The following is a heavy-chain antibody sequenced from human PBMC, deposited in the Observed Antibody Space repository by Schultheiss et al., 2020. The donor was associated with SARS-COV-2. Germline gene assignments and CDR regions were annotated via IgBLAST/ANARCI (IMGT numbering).Heavy chain of an antibody. Sequence: SETLSLTCTVSGASISSFYWSWIRQTPGKGLEWIGYIYYSVNTWYNPSLKSRVTISGDTSKNQFSLKLNSVTAADTAVYYCARRRQDTNAHSYFDSWGQGTLVTVSS. CDR1: GASISSFY. CDR3: ARRRQDTNAHSYFDS. J-gene: IGHJ4*02. V-gene: IGHV4-59*08. CDR2: IYYSVNT. D-gene: IGHD5-18*01.